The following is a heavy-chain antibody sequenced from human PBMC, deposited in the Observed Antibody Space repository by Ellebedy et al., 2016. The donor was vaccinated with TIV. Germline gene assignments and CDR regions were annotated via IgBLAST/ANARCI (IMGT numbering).Heavy chain of an antibody. Sequence: GESLKISCAASGFTFSSYSINWVRQAPGKGLEWVSYISSSSSSTYYADSVKGRFTISRDNANNYLYLQMNSLRDEDTAMYFCARDGAAYCGGECETPFDHWGQGTLVTVSS. J-gene: IGHJ4*02. V-gene: IGHV3-48*02. CDR2: ISSSSSST. CDR3: ARDGAAYCGGECETPFDH. CDR1: GFTFSSYS. D-gene: IGHD2-21*01.